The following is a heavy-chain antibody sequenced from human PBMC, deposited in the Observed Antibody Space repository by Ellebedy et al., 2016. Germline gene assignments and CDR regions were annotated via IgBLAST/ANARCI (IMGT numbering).Heavy chain of an antibody. CDR2: VFHTGPT. CDR1: GGSVTSDY. V-gene: IGHV4-59*02. CDR3: AKWNGGWNAFDV. J-gene: IGHJ3*01. Sequence: SETLSLTCNVSGGSVTSDYWNWIRRPPGRGLEWNGYVFHTGPTNYNPSLKSRVTMSVDTSKSQFSLRLTSVTAADTAVYYCAKWNGGWNAFDVWGQGTMVTVSS. D-gene: IGHD1-1*01.